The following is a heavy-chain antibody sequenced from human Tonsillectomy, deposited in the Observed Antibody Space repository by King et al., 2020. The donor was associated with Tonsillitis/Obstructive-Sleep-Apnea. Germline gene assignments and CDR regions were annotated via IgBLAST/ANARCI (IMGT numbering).Heavy chain of an antibody. CDR1: GGSFSGYY. D-gene: IGHD5-18*01. V-gene: IGHV4-34*01. Sequence: VQLQQWGAGLLKPSETLSLTCAVYGGSFSGYYWSWIRQPPGKGLEWIGEINHSGSTNYNPSLKSRVSISVDTSKNQFSLKLSSVTAADTAVYYCARGRKGPAYSYVNKSHIRMAFDIWGQGTMVTVSS. CDR2: INHSGST. CDR3: ARGRKGPAYSYVNKSHIRMAFDI. J-gene: IGHJ3*02.